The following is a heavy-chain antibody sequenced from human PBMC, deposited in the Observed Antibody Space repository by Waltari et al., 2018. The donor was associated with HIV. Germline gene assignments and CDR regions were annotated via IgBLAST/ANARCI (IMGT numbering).Heavy chain of an antibody. CDR3: VKDMFGEYDY. J-gene: IGHJ4*02. Sequence: EVQLLQSGGGLVQPGGSRSLSCAASGFSVRRYWLHWVRQIPGQGLVWVSRINPDGNTINYADSVRGRFTISRDYAKNTLYLQMNSLRDEDTAMYYCVKDMFGEYDYWGQGTLVTVSS. V-gene: IGHV3-74*01. CDR1: GFSVRRYW. D-gene: IGHD3-10*02. CDR2: INPDGNTI.